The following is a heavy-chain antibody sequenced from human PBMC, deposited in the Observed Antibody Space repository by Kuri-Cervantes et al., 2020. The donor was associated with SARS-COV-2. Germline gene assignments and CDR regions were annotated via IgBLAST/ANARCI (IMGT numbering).Heavy chain of an antibody. CDR3: ARVYSTYCHTTNCEPNVDAFDF. V-gene: IGHV1-2*02. CDR1: GGTFSNYA. CDR2: INPNNGGT. J-gene: IGHJ3*01. D-gene: IGHD2-2*01. Sequence: ASVKVSCKASGGTFSNYAITWVRQAPGQGLEWMGGINPNNGGTNYAQKFQGRLTMTRDTSISTAYMELSRLTSDDTAVYYCARVYSTYCHTTNCEPNVDAFDFWGQGSVVTVSS.